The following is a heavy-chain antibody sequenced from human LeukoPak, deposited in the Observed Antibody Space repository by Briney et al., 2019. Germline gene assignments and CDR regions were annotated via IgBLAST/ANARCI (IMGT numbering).Heavy chain of an antibody. D-gene: IGHD3-9*01. CDR3: ARDCIPLRYFDWLSNRDAFDI. V-gene: IGHV1-18*01. Sequence: ASVKVSCKASGYTFTSYGISWVRQAPGQGLEWMGWISAYNGNTNYAQKLQGRVTMTTDTSTSTAYMELRSLRSDDTAVYYCARDCIPLRYFDWLSNRDAFDIWGQGTMVTVSS. J-gene: IGHJ3*02. CDR2: ISAYNGNT. CDR1: GYTFTSYG.